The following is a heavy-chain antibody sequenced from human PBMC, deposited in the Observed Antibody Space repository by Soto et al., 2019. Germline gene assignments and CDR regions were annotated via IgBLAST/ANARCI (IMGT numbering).Heavy chain of an antibody. J-gene: IGHJ4*02. CDR1: GYTFSSYH. Sequence: QIQLVQSGAEVKKPGASVKVSCKASGYTFSSYHITWVRKAPGQGLEWMGWISAYNGNTNYAQYLQGRVTMTTDPSTSTAYMELRSLRSDDTAVYYCARDLPPVDYWGQGTLVTVSS. CDR2: ISAYNGNT. V-gene: IGHV1-18*01. CDR3: ARDLPPVDY.